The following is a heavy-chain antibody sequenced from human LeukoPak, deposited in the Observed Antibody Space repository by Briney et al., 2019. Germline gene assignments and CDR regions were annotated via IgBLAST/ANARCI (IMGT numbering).Heavy chain of an antibody. CDR1: GFTFRTYG. V-gene: IGHV3-23*01. CDR3: AKEGPKYSYGFSPNFDY. J-gene: IGHJ4*02. D-gene: IGHD5-18*01. CDR2: VSGSGGST. Sequence: TGGTLRLSCAASGFTFRTYGMSWVRQAPGKGLEWVSAVSGSGGSTYYADSVKGRFTISRDNSKNTLYLQMNSLRAEDTAVYYCAKEGPKYSYGFSPNFDYWGQGTLVTVSS.